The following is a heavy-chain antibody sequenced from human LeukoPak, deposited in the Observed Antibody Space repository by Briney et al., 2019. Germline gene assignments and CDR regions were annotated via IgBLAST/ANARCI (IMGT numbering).Heavy chain of an antibody. CDR3: ARPICSITSCFDAFDI. Sequence: PGGSLRLSCAASGFTFSSYWMSWARQAPGKGLEWVANIKQDGSEKYYVDSVKGRFTISRDNAKNSLYLQMNSLRAEDTAVYYCARPICSITSCFDAFDIWGQGTMVTVSS. D-gene: IGHD2-2*01. V-gene: IGHV3-7*01. CDR2: IKQDGSEK. CDR1: GFTFSSYW. J-gene: IGHJ3*02.